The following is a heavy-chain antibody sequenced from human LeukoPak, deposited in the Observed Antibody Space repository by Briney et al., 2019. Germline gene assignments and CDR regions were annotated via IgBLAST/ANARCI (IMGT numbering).Heavy chain of an antibody. Sequence: SQTLSLTCTVSGGSISSGGYYWSWVRQHPGKGLEWIGYIYYSGSTYYNPSLKSRVTISVDTSKNQFSLKLSSVTAADTAVYYCASLSPPYGDYVKYWGQGTLVTVSS. CDR3: ASLSPPYGDYVKY. CDR1: GGSISSGGYY. J-gene: IGHJ4*02. V-gene: IGHV4-31*03. D-gene: IGHD4-17*01. CDR2: IYYSGST.